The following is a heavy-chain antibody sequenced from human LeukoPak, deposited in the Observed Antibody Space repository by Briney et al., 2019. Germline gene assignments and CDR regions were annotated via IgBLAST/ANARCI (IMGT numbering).Heavy chain of an antibody. CDR3: ASVSRYYYDSSAAY. CDR2: MNPNSGNT. J-gene: IGHJ4*02. Sequence: ASVKVSCKASGYTFTSYDINWVRQATGQGLEWMGWMNPNSGNTGYAQKFQGRVTMTRNTSISTAYMELSSLRSEDTAVYCCASVSRYYYDSSAAYWGQGTLVTVSS. V-gene: IGHV1-8*01. CDR1: GYTFTSYD. D-gene: IGHD3-22*01.